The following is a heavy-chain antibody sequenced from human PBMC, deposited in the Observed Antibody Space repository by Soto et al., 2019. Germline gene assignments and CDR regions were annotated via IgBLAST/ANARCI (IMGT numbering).Heavy chain of an antibody. J-gene: IGHJ6*03. D-gene: IGHD1-1*01. Sequence: GGSLRLSCAASGFTFSDYYMSWIRQAPGKGLEWVSYISSSGSTIYYADSVKGRFTISRDNAKNSLYLQMNSLRAEDTAVYYCARVVTSTAVLGYNWNVAWSFRGIYYMDVWGKGTTVTVSS. CDR2: ISSSGSTI. CDR3: ARVVTSTAVLGYNWNVAWSFRGIYYMDV. CDR1: GFTFSDYY. V-gene: IGHV3-11*01.